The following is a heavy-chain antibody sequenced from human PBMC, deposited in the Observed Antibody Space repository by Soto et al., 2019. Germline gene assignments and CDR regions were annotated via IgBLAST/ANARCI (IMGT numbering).Heavy chain of an antibody. V-gene: IGHV4-39*01. CDR3: ARQSYYYGMDG. J-gene: IGHJ6*02. Sequence: SETLSLTCTVSGGSISSSSYSWGWIRQPPGKGLEWIGSIKTSLKSRVTISVDTSKNQFPLKLSSVTAADTAVYYCARQSYYYGMDGWGQGTTVNVSS. CDR1: GGSISSSSYS.